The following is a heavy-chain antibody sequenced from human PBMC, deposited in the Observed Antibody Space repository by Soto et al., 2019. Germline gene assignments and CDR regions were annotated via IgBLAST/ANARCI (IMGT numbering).Heavy chain of an antibody. J-gene: IGHJ5*02. CDR1: GFTFDDYA. D-gene: IGHD3-3*01. CDR3: AKDGGNYDFWHRFDP. V-gene: IGHV3-9*01. Sequence: ESGGGLVQPGRSLRLSCAASGFTFDDYAIHWVRQAPGKGLEWVSGISWNSGSIGYADSVKGRFTISRDNAKNSLYLQMNSLRAEDTALYYCAKDGGNYDFWHRFDPWGQGTLVTVSS. CDR2: ISWNSGSI.